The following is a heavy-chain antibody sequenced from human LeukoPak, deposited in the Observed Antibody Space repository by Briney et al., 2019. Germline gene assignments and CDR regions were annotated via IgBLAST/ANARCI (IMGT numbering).Heavy chain of an antibody. CDR2: IIPIFGTA. J-gene: IGHJ3*02. V-gene: IGHV1-69*05. D-gene: IGHD3-22*01. CDR1: GGTFSSYA. Sequence: SVKVSFKASGGTFSSYAISWVRQAPGQGLEWMGGIIPIFGTANYAQKFQGRVTITTDESTSTAYMELSSLRSEDTAVYYCARGGTYYYDSSGYAFDIWGQGTMVTVSS. CDR3: ARGGTYYYDSSGYAFDI.